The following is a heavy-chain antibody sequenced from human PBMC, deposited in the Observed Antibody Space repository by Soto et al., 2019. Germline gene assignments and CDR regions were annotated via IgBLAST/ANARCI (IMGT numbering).Heavy chain of an antibody. CDR3: AKDVGHYPLLLNGFDY. Sequence: GGSLRLSCAASGFTFSSYAMSWVRQAPGKGLEWVSAISGSGGSTYYADSVKGRFTISRDNSKNTLYLQMNSLRAEDTAVYYCAKDVGHYPLLLNGFDYWGQGTLVTVSS. CDR2: ISGSGGST. CDR1: GFTFSSYA. D-gene: IGHD2-15*01. V-gene: IGHV3-23*01. J-gene: IGHJ4*02.